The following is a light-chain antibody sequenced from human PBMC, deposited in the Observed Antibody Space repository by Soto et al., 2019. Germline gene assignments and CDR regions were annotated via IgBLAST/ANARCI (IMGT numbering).Light chain of an antibody. Sequence: AIRMTQSPSSLSASTGDRVTITCRARQGISSYLAWYQQKPGKAPKLLIYAAFTLQSGIPSRFSGRESGTDYTLTISCLQSEDFATYYCQQYYSYPWTYGQGTNVDIK. CDR3: QQYYSYPWT. J-gene: IGKJ1*01. V-gene: IGKV1-8*01. CDR2: AAF. CDR1: QGISSY.